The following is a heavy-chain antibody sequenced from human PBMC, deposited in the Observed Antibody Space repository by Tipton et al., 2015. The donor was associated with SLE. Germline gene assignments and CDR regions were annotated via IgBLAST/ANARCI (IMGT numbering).Heavy chain of an antibody. J-gene: IGHJ6*03. CDR3: ARAGAGYYYYFYMDV. Sequence: TLSLTCTVSGGSISSGYYFWSWIRQPPGKGLEWIACISYSGNTNYSPSLKSRVTISVDTTKNQFSLKLSSVTAADTAVYYCARAGAGYYYYFYMDVWGKGTTVTVSS. CDR1: GGSISSGYYF. V-gene: IGHV4-61*01. CDR2: ISYSGNT.